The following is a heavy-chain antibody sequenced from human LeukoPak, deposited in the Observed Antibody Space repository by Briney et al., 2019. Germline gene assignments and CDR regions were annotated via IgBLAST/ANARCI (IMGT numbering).Heavy chain of an antibody. CDR2: IRAYNGKT. D-gene: IGHD3-22*01. Sequence: ASVKVSCKGSGYTFTSDGIRGGRQAPGQGGERVGGIRAYNGKTNYVQELQGRETISTETDTSTDYMELRRLRDDDTAVYYCARERTFYDSSGYYKGLVFFDYWGQGTLVTVSS. CDR1: GYTFTSDG. J-gene: IGHJ4*02. V-gene: IGHV1-18*01. CDR3: ARERTFYDSSGYYKGLVFFDY.